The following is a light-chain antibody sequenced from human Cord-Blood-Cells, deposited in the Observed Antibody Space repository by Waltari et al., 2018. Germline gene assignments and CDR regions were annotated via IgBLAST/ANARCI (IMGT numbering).Light chain of an antibody. J-gene: IGLJ2*01. Sequence: SYVLTQPPSVSVAPGKTARITCGGNNIGSKSVHWYQQKPGQAPVLVIYYDSDRPPGIPERFSGSNSGNTATLTISSVEAGDEADYYCQVWDSSSDHVVFGGGTKLTVL. CDR3: QVWDSSSDHVV. CDR1: NIGSKS. V-gene: IGLV3-21*04. CDR2: YDS.